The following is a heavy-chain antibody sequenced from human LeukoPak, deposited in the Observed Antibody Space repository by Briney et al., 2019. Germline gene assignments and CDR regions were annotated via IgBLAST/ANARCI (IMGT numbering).Heavy chain of an antibody. V-gene: IGHV3-21*01. CDR1: GFTFGSYS. Sequence: KAGGSLRLSCAASGFTFGSYSMNWVRQAPGKGLEWVSSISSSSSYIYYADSVKGRFTISRDNAKNSLYLQMNSLRAEDTAVYYCARGEDTAMVTGGYNWFDPWGQGTLVTVSS. D-gene: IGHD5-18*01. J-gene: IGHJ5*02. CDR3: ARGEDTAMVTGGYNWFDP. CDR2: ISSSSSYI.